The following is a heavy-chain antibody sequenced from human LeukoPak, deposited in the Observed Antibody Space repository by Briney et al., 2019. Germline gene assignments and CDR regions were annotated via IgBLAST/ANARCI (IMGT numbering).Heavy chain of an antibody. CDR3: ARGLRTIFGVVTQYYFDY. V-gene: IGHV1-69*01. CDR1: GGTFSSYA. D-gene: IGHD3-3*01. Sequence: SVKVSCKASGGTFSSYAISWVRQAPGQGLEWMGGIIPIFGTANYAQKFQGRVTITADESTSTAYMELSSLRSEDTAVYYCARGLRTIFGVVTQYYFDYWGQGTLVTVSS. J-gene: IGHJ4*02. CDR2: IIPIFGTA.